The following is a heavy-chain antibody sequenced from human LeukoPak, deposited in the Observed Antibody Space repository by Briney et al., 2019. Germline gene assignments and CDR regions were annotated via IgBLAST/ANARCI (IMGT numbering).Heavy chain of an antibody. D-gene: IGHD6-13*01. CDR2: INHSGST. CDR3: ARDVPFTQGIAAAGSYFDY. V-gene: IGHV4-34*01. CDR1: GGSISSYY. Sequence: PSETLSLTCTVSGGSISSYYWSWIRQPPGKGLEWIGEINHSGSTNYNPSLKSRVTISVDTSKNQFSLKLSSVTAADTAVYYCARDVPFTQGIAAAGSYFDYWGQGTLVTVSS. J-gene: IGHJ4*02.